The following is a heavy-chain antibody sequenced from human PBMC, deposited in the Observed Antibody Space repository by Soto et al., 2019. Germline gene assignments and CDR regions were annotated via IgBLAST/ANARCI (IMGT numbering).Heavy chain of an antibody. J-gene: IGHJ6*02. D-gene: IGHD3-3*01. Sequence: PGGSLRLSCAASGFTFSSYAMSWVRQAPGKGLEWVSAISGSGGSTYYADSVKGRFTISRDNSKNTLYLQMNSLRAEDTAVYYCAKAGDFWSGYLNTDYGMDVWGQGTTVTVSS. CDR1: GFTFSSYA. V-gene: IGHV3-23*01. CDR3: AKAGDFWSGYLNTDYGMDV. CDR2: ISGSGGST.